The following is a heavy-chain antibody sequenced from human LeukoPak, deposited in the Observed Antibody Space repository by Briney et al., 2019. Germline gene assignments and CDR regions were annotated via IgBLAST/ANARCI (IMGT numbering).Heavy chain of an antibody. D-gene: IGHD5-18*01. CDR2: IKQDGSEK. CDR3: ARDSVQLFYNWFDP. J-gene: IGHJ5*02. Sequence: GGSLRLSCAASGFTFSSYSMSWVRQAPGKGLEWVANIKQDGSEKYYVDSVKGRFTISRDNAKNSLYLQMNSLRAEDTAVYYCARDSVQLFYNWFDPWGQGTLVTVSS. V-gene: IGHV3-7*01. CDR1: GFTFSSYS.